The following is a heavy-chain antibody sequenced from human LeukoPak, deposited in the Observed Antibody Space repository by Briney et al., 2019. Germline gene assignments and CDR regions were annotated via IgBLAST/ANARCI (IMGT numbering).Heavy chain of an antibody. J-gene: IGHJ4*02. CDR1: GGTFSSYA. V-gene: IGHV1-69*13. Sequence: SVKVSCKASGGTFSSYAISWVRQAPGQGLEWMGGIIPIFGTANYAQKFQGRVTITADESTSTAYMELSSLRSEDTAVYYCAREDRLADSSGYYSYWGQGTLVTVSS. D-gene: IGHD3-22*01. CDR2: IIPIFGTA. CDR3: AREDRLADSSGYYSY.